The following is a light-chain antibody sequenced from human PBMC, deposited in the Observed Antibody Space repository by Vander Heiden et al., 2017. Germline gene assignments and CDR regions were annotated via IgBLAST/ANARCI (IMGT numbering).Light chain of an antibody. CDR3: CSYAGVSTFVV. V-gene: IGLV2-23*02. CDR2: EVS. CDR1: SSDVGSYNL. Sequence: QSALTQPASASGSPGQSITISCTGTSSDVGSYNLVSWYQQHPGKAPKLMIYEVSKRPSGVSNRFSGSKSGNTASLTISGLQAEDEADYYCCSYAGVSTFVVFGGGTKLTVI. J-gene: IGLJ2*01.